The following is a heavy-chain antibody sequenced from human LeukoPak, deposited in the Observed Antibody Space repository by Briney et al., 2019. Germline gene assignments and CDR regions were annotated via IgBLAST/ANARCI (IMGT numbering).Heavy chain of an antibody. CDR1: GYTFTSYG. J-gene: IGHJ6*02. CDR3: ARVPSSSWYGYYYYYYDMDV. Sequence: GASVKVSCKASGYTFTSYGISWVRQAPGQGLEWMGWISAYNGNTNYAQKLQGRVTMTRNTSISTAYMELSSLRSEDTAVYYCARVPSSSWYGYYYYYYDMDVWGQGTTVTVSS. V-gene: IGHV1-18*01. CDR2: ISAYNGNT. D-gene: IGHD6-13*01.